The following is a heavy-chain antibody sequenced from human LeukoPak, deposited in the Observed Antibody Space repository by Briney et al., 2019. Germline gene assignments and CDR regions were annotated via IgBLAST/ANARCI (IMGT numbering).Heavy chain of an antibody. Sequence: PSETLSLTCTVSGGSISSYYWSWIRQPAGKGLEWIGRIYTSGSTNYNPSLKSRVTMSVDTSKNQFSLKLSSVTAADTAVYYCARDYGDYVGYYYYYGMDVWGQGTTVTVSS. V-gene: IGHV4-4*07. D-gene: IGHD4-17*01. CDR2: IYTSGST. CDR1: GGSISSYY. CDR3: ARDYGDYVGYYYYYGMDV. J-gene: IGHJ6*02.